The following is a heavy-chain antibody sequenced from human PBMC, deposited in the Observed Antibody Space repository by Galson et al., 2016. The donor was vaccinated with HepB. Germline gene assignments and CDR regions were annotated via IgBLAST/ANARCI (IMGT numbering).Heavy chain of an antibody. CDR1: GFTLTASA. CDR3: ARESGASWYLIDY. D-gene: IGHD6-13*01. J-gene: IGHJ4*02. Sequence: SLRLSCVVSGFTLTASAMNWVRQAPGKGLEWIAYIGATNGAIFYADSVKGRFTISKDNAKDSLFLQMNNLGDDDTAVYYCARESGASWYLIDYWGQGTLVTVSS. V-gene: IGHV3-48*02. CDR2: IGATNGAI.